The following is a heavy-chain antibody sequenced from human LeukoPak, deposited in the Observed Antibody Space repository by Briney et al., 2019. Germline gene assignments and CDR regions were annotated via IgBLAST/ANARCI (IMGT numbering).Heavy chain of an antibody. Sequence: GRSLRLSCTASGFTFGDYAMSWVRQAPGKGLEWVGFIRSKAYGGTTEYAASVKGRFTISRDDSKSIAYLQMNSLKTEDTAVYYCTRETLWLSYWGQGTLVTVSS. V-gene: IGHV3-49*04. CDR1: GFTFGDYA. D-gene: IGHD3-10*01. J-gene: IGHJ4*02. CDR3: TRETLWLSY. CDR2: IRSKAYGGTT.